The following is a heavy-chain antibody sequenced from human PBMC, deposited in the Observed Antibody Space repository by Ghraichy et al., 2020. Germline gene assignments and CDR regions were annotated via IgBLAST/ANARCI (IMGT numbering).Heavy chain of an antibody. V-gene: IGHV3-21*01. J-gene: IGHJ4*02. CDR3: ARDPLGGYYFDY. CDR1: GFTFSSYS. Sequence: GGSLRLSCAASGFTFSSYSMNWVRQAPGKGLEWVSSISSSSSYIYYAVSVKGRFTISRDNAKNSQYLQMNSLRAEDTAVYYCARDPLGGYYFDYWGQGTLVTVSS. CDR2: ISSSSSYI. D-gene: IGHD3-16*01.